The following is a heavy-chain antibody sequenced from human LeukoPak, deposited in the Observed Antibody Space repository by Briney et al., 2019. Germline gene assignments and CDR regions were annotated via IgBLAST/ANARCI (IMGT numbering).Heavy chain of an antibody. CDR1: GFTFSSYW. CDR2: IKQDGSEK. D-gene: IGHD1-26*01. V-gene: IGHV3-7*01. CDR3: ASNMYSENYYLYPF. J-gene: IGHJ4*02. Sequence: GGSLRLSCAASGFTFSSYWMSWVRQAPGKGLEWVANIKQDGSEKYYVDSVKGRFTISRDNAKNSLYLQMNSLRAEDTAVYYCASNMYSENYYLYPFWGQGTLVTVSS.